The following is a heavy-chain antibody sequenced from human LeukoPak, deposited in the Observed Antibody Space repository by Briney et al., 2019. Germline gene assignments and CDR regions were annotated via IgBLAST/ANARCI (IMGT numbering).Heavy chain of an antibody. CDR3: AKDPSLYNCNYGGCDY. CDR1: GFTFSSYG. J-gene: IGHJ4*02. CDR2: IRYDGSSK. D-gene: IGHD1-7*01. Sequence: GGSLRLSCAASGFTFSSYGMHWVRQAPGKGVEGVAFIRYDGSSKYYADSVKGRFTISRDNSKNTLYLQINSLKAEDMDVYYSAKDPSLYNCNYGGCDYWGQGTLVTVSS. V-gene: IGHV3-30*02.